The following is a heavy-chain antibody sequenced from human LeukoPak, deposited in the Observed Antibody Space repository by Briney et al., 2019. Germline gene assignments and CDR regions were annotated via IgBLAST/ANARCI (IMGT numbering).Heavy chain of an antibody. V-gene: IGHV1-2*02. CDR3: ARDRDAGVGVVRDCYYMGV. J-gene: IGHJ6*03. D-gene: IGHD3-3*01. CDR1: GYTFTDYY. Sequence: GASVKVSCKASGYTFTDYYMHWVRQAPGQGLEWMGWINPNSGATNYAQKFQGRVTMTRDSSISTAYMDLSRLRSDDTAVYHCARDRDAGVGVVRDCYYMGVWGKGTSVTVSS. CDR2: INPNSGAT.